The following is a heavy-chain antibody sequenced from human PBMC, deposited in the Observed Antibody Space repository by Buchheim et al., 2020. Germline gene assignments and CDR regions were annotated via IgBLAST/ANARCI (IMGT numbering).Heavy chain of an antibody. CDR3: ATGSRSGVSTKYAHYY. D-gene: IGHD5/OR15-5a*01. CDR1: QFSFSSHA. J-gene: IGHJ4*02. Sequence: QVQLVESGGDVVQPGRSLRLSCAASQFSFSSHAMHWVRQAPAKGLEWVAVMSYDGSSTIYAESVKGRFTISRDNSKNTLYLEMNSLRDEDTAVYYCATGSRSGVSTKYAHYYWGQGTLVTVSS. CDR2: MSYDGSST. V-gene: IGHV3-30-3*01.